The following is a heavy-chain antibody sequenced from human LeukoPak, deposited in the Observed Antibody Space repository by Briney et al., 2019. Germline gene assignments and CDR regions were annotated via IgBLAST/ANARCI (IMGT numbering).Heavy chain of an antibody. CDR1: GFTFNNYW. CDR2: IKQDGGET. Sequence: GGSLRLSCTVSGFTFNNYWMNWVRQAPGKGLEWVGTIKQDGGETYFGDSVKGRFTTSRDNAQNSLYLQMNSLRVEGTAVCYCVRDVAASGAWDIWGEGTLLSVPS. J-gene: IGHJ3*02. D-gene: IGHD6-13*01. V-gene: IGHV3-7*04. CDR3: VRDVAASGAWDI.